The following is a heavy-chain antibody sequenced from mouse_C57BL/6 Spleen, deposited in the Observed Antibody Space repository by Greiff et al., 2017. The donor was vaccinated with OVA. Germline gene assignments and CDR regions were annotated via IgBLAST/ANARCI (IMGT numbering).Heavy chain of an antibody. V-gene: IGHV1-50*01. J-gene: IGHJ4*01. Sequence: VQLQQPGAELVKPGASVKLSCKASGYTFTSYWMQWVKQRPGQGLEWIGEIDPSDSYTNYNQKFKGKATLTVDTSSSTAYMQLSSLTSEDCAVYYGARKDYYDYLYYAMDYGGQGTSVTVAS. CDR1: GYTFTSYW. CDR2: IDPSDSYT. CDR3: ARKDYYDYLYYAMDY. D-gene: IGHD2-4*01.